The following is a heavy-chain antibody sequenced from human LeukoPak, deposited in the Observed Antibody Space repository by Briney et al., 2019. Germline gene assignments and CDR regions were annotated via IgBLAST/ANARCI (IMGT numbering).Heavy chain of an antibody. CDR1: GGSFSGYY. CDR2: IYHSGST. Sequence: PSETLSLTCAVYGGSFSGYYWSWIRQPPGKGLEWIGEIYHSGSTNYNPSLKSRVTISVDKSKNQFSLKLSSVTAADTAVYYCARVSTIANEIDWGQGTLVTVSS. CDR3: ARVSTIANEID. D-gene: IGHD6-13*01. J-gene: IGHJ4*02. V-gene: IGHV4-34*01.